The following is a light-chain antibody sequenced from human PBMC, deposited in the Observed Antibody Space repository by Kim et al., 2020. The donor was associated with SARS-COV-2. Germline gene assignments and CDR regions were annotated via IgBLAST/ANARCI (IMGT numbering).Light chain of an antibody. CDR3: QQSGEG. CDR2: GAS. J-gene: IGKJ1*01. Sequence: LSLAPGERATRACRASQSIRSSYLAWYQQKPGQAPRLLIYGASRRATGIPDRFSGSGSGTGFTLTINRLEPEDFAVYYCQQSGEGFGQGTKVDIK. CDR1: QSIRSSY. V-gene: IGKV3-20*01.